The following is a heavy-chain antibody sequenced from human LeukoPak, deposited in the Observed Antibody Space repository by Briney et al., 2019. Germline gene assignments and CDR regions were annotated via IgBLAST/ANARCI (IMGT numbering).Heavy chain of an antibody. D-gene: IGHD3-10*01. CDR3: ARDGGSMVRGVIFDY. V-gene: IGHV4-39*07. CDR1: GGSISGSSYY. CDR2: IYYSGST. Sequence: SETLSLTCTVSGGSISGSSYYWGWIRQPPGKGLEWIGSIYYSGSTYYNPSLKSRVTISVDTSKNQFSLKLSSVTAADTAVYYCARDGGSMVRGVIFDYWGQGTLVTVSS. J-gene: IGHJ4*02.